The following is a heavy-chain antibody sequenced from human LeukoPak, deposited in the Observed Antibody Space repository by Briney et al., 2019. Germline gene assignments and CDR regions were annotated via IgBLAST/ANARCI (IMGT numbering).Heavy chain of an antibody. J-gene: IGHJ3*02. D-gene: IGHD3-22*01. CDR2: IYYSGST. V-gene: IGHV4-59*08. Sequence: SETLSLTCTVSGGSISSYYWSWIRQPPGKGLEWIGYIYYSGSTNYNPSLKSRVTMSVDTSKNQFSLKLSSVTAADTAVYYCARHRRTVVVMNAFDIWGQGTMVTVSS. CDR3: ARHRRTVVVMNAFDI. CDR1: GGSISSYY.